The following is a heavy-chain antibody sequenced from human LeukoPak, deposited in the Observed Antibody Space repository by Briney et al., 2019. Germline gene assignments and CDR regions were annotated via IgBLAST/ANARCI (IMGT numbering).Heavy chain of an antibody. Sequence: GSLRLSCAASGFTVSSNYMSWVRQAPGKGLEWVSVIYSGGSTYYADSVKGRLTISRDNSKNTLYLQMNSLRAEDTAVYYCARGNSSSWYRYYYYYYYMDVWGKGTTVTVSS. D-gene: IGHD6-13*01. CDR1: GFTVSSNY. CDR3: ARGNSSSWYRYYYYYYYMDV. CDR2: IYSGGST. V-gene: IGHV3-66*02. J-gene: IGHJ6*03.